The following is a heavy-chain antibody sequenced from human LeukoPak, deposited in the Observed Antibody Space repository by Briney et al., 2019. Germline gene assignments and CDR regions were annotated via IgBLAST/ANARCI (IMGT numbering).Heavy chain of an antibody. V-gene: IGHV4-31*03. D-gene: IGHD3-10*01. J-gene: IGHJ5*02. CDR2: IYYSGST. Sequence: SETLSLTCTVSGGSISSGGYYWSWIRQHPGKGLEWIGYIYYSGSTYYNPSLKSRVTIPVDTSKNQFSLKLSSVTAADTAVYYCARVEATYYYGSGSSDWFDPWGQGTLVTVSS. CDR3: ARVEATYYYGSGSSDWFDP. CDR1: GGSISSGGYY.